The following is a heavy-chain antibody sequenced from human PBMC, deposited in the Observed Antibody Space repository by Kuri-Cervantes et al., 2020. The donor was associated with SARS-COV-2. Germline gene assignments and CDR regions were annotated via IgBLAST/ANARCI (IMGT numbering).Heavy chain of an antibody. J-gene: IGHJ6*03. V-gene: IGHV2-70*12. CDR3: AHSWDYYYPMDV. CDR1: GFSLSTSGMC. Sequence: SGPTLVKPTQTLTLTCTFSGFSLSTSGMCVSWIRQPPGKALEWLALIDWDDDKYYSTSLKSRLTITKDTSKNQVVLTMTNMDPVDTATYYCAHSWDYYYPMDVWGKGTTVTVSS. CDR2: IDWDDDK. D-gene: IGHD7-27*01.